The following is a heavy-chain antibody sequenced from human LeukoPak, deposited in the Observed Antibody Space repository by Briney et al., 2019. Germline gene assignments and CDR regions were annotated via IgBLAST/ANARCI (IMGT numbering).Heavy chain of an antibody. V-gene: IGHV4-39*01. J-gene: IGHJ6*03. D-gene: IGHD5-18*01. CDR1: GGSISSSSYY. CDR3: ARGLGSSYGFYYYYYYMDV. Sequence: SETLSLTCTVSGGSISSSSYYWGWIRQPPGKGLEWIGSIYYSGSTYYNPSLKSRVTISVDTSKNQFSLKLSSVAATDTAVYYCARGLGSSYGFYYYYYYMDVWGKGTTVTVSS. CDR2: IYYSGST.